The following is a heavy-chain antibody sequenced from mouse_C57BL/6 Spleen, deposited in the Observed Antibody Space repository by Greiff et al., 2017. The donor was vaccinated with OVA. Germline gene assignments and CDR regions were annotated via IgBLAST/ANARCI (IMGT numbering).Heavy chain of an antibody. V-gene: IGHV10-1*01. J-gene: IGHJ4*01. CDR2: IRSKSNNYAT. D-gene: IGHD1-3*01. CDR1: GFSFNTYA. CDR3: VRHKGPYAMDY. Sequence: EVQGVESGGGLVQPKGSLKLSCAASGFSFNTYAMNWVRQAPGKGLEWVARIRSKSNNYATYYADSVKDRFTISRNDSESMLYLQMNNLKTEYTAMYYCVRHKGPYAMDYWGQGTSVTVSS.